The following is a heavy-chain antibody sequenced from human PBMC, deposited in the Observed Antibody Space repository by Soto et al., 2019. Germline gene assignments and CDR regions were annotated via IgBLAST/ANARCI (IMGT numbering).Heavy chain of an antibody. V-gene: IGHV4-39*01. CDR3: AADFWSGARNWFDP. D-gene: IGHD3-3*01. J-gene: IGHJ5*02. Sequence: PSETLSLHCPVSGCSISSSSYYWGWIRQPPGKGLEWIGSIYYSGSTYYNPSLKSRVTISVDTSKNQFSLKLSSVTAADTAVYYCAADFWSGARNWFDPWGQGTLVTVSS. CDR2: IYYSGST. CDR1: GCSISSSSYY.